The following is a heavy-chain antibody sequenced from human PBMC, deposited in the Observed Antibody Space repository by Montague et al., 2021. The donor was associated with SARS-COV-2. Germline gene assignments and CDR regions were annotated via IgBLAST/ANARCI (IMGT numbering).Heavy chain of an antibody. CDR3: AREDDNGSYWLRGMDV. Sequence: TLSLTCTVSGGSISSGSYYWTWLRQPAGKGLEWIGRIYTSGSTNYNPSLKSRVTISVDRSKNQFSLKLSSVTAADMAVYYCAREDDNGSYWLRGMDVWGQGTTVTVSS. D-gene: IGHD1-26*01. CDR2: IYTSGST. V-gene: IGHV4-61*02. J-gene: IGHJ6*02. CDR1: GGSISSGSYY.